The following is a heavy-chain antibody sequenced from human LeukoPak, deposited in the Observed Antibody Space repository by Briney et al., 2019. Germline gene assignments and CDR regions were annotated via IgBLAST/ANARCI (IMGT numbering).Heavy chain of an antibody. V-gene: IGHV4-39*02. Sequence: SETLSLTCTVSGGSITNNNDHWGWIRQPPGKGLEWIGSIFYSGSTFYNPSLKSRVTISVDTSKNHFSLRLSSVTAADTAVYYCARFALAFDSWGQGTLVTASS. CDR3: ARFALAFDS. CDR2: IFYSGST. J-gene: IGHJ4*02. CDR1: GGSITNNNDH. D-gene: IGHD3-16*01.